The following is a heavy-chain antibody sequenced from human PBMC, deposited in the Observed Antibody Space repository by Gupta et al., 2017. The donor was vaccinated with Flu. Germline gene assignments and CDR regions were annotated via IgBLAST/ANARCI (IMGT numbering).Heavy chain of an antibody. Sequence: QVHLVQSGAEVKKPGASVKVSCKAPEDNFRRCAIYWMRQAPGQRLEWMGRINAADGNTKYSEKFQDRVTITRDTSANTAYMELNSLRSEDTAVYYCARGAIYCTNSVCSWGYYFENWGQGTLVTVSS. CDR3: ARGAIYCTNSVCSWGYYFEN. CDR1: EDNFRRCA. CDR2: INAADGNT. V-gene: IGHV1-3*01. D-gene: IGHD2-8*01. J-gene: IGHJ4*02.